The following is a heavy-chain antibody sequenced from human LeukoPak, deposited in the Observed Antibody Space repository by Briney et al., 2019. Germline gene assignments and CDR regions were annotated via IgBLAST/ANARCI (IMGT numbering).Heavy chain of an antibody. CDR2: IIPIFGTA. V-gene: IGHV1-69*13. CDR3: ASGVLRTNAFDI. D-gene: IGHD2/OR15-2a*01. J-gene: IGHJ3*02. CDR1: GGTFSSYA. Sequence: SVKVSCKASGGTFSSYAISWVRQAPGQGLEWMGGIIPIFGTANYAQKFQGRVTITADESTSTAYMELSSLRSEDTAVYYCASGVLRTNAFDIWGQGTMVTVSS.